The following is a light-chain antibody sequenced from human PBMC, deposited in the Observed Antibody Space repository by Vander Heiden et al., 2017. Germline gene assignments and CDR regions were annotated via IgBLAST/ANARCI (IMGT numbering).Light chain of an antibody. J-gene: IGKJ3*01. CDR2: TTS. CDR3: QQGYGTPYT. Sequence: DIHVTPSPSSLSPSVGDKGPITCRAQQGIPKYLISLYRQTPGGSPTLLIYTTSSLRSGVPSRFSGSGSGTDFTLTISRLQPEDFATYYWQQGYGTPYTFGPGTKVELK. V-gene: IGKV1-39*01. CDR1: QGIPKY.